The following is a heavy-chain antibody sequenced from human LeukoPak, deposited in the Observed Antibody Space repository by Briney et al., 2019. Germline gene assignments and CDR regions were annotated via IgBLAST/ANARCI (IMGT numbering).Heavy chain of an antibody. Sequence: RGSLKLSCAASGFTFSNHAMSWVRQAPGKGLEWVSAISSSGSSTFFADHVKGRFTISRDNAKNSLYLQINTLQAEDTAVYYCARRSPGSSSLFFYYMDVWGKGTTVTVSS. V-gene: IGHV3-23*01. CDR2: ISSSGSST. CDR1: GFTFSNHA. CDR3: ARRSPGSSSLFFYYMDV. D-gene: IGHD1-26*01. J-gene: IGHJ6*03.